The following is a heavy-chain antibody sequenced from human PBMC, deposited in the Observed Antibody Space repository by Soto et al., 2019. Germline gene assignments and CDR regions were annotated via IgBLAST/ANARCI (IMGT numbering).Heavy chain of an antibody. CDR2: ISYDGSNK. CDR3: ARDQGTAMVMENYYYGMDV. D-gene: IGHD5-18*01. Sequence: GGSLRLSCAASGFTVSSNYMSWVRQAPGKGLEWVAVISYDGSNKYYADSVKGRFTISRDNSKNTLYLQMNSLRAEDTAVYYCARDQGTAMVMENYYYGMDVWGQGTTVTVSS. J-gene: IGHJ6*02. V-gene: IGHV3-30-3*01. CDR1: GFTVSSNY.